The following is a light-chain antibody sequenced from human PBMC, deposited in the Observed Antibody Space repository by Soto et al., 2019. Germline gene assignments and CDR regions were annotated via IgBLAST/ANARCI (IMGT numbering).Light chain of an antibody. CDR2: EVS. Sequence: LTQPPSASGSPGQSVTISCTGTSSDVGGYNYVSWYQQHPGKAPKLMIYEVSNRPSGVPDRFSGSKSGNTASLTVSGLQDEDEADYYCSSYAGSNNYVFGTGTKVTVL. J-gene: IGLJ1*01. CDR3: SSYAGSNNYV. CDR1: SSDVGGYNY. V-gene: IGLV2-8*01.